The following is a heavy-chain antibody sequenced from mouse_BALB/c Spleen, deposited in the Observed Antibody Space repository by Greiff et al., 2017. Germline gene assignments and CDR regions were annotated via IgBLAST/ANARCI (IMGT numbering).Heavy chain of an antibody. D-gene: IGHD3-1*01. V-gene: IGHV6-6*02. CDR3: TRTGRAWFAY. Sequence: EVQVVESGGGLVQPGGSMKLSCVASGFTFSNYWMNWVRQSPEKGLEWVAEIRLKSNNYATHYAESVKGRFTISRDDSKSSVYLQMNNLRAEDTGIYYCTRTGRAWFAYWGQGTLVTVSA. CDR1: GFTFSNYW. CDR2: IRLKSNNYAT. J-gene: IGHJ3*01.